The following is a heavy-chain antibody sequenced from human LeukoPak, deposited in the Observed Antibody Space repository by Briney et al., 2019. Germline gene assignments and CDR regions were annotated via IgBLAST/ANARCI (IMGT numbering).Heavy chain of an antibody. Sequence: PSETLSLTCTVFGGSISSSSYYWGWIRQPPGKGLEWIGSIYYSGSTYYNPSLKSRVTISVDTSKNQFSLKLSSVTAADTAVYYCARDRQGVWGQGTLVTVSS. CDR1: GGSISSSSYY. V-gene: IGHV4-39*07. J-gene: IGHJ4*02. CDR2: IYYSGST. CDR3: ARDRQGV.